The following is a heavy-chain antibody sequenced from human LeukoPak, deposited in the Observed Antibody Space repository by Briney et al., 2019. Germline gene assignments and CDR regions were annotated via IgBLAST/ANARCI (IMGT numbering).Heavy chain of an antibody. D-gene: IGHD2-8*01. CDR1: GFSFSAHW. V-gene: IGHV3-74*01. CDR3: AKDKWWGASDH. J-gene: IGHJ4*02. Sequence: GGSLRLSCAASGFSFSAHWMHWVRQAPGKGLVWVAQINGDATATNYAGSVKGRFTISRDNAKNTVHLQMSTLTAEDTAVFYCAKDKWWGASDHWSQGSLVTVSS. CDR2: INGDATAT.